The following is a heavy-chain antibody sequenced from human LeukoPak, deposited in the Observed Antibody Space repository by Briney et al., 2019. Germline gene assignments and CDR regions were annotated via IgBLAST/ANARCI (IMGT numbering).Heavy chain of an antibody. CDR1: GFTFDDYA. CDR3: AKDWASRPFGGCGDQ. Sequence: GGSLRLSCAASGFTFDDYAMHWVRQAPGKGLEWVLGISWNSGSIGYADSVKGRFTIPRDNAKNSLYVPVNSQRAEDTGLDYCAKDWASRPFGGCGDQWGQGPVVTVSS. V-gene: IGHV3-9*01. J-gene: IGHJ4*02. D-gene: IGHD3-10*01. CDR2: ISWNSGSI.